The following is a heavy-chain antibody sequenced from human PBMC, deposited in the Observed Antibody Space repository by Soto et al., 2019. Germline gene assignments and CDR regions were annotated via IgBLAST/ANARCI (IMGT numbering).Heavy chain of an antibody. V-gene: IGHV3-23*01. CDR3: AKDPPTTGTTFDY. Sequence: TGGSLRLSCAASGFTFSSFAMSWVRQAPGKGLEWVSTINKSGGSTYYADSVKGRFTISRDNSKNMLFLQINCLRAEDTAVYYCAKDPPTTGTTFDYWGRGTLVTVSS. CDR1: GFTFSSFA. D-gene: IGHD1-1*01. J-gene: IGHJ4*02. CDR2: INKSGGST.